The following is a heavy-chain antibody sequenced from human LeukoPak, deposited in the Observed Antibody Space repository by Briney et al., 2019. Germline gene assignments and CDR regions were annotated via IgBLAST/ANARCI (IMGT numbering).Heavy chain of an antibody. J-gene: IGHJ4*02. V-gene: IGHV3-7*01. CDR1: GFTFSSYW. Sequence: GGSLRLSCAASGFTFSSYWMSWVRQAPGKGLEWVANIKQDGSEKYYVDSVKGRFTISRDNAKNSLYLQMNSLRAEDTAVYYCARAPHYDSSGYLDYWGQGTLVTVSS. CDR3: ARAPHYDSSGYLDY. D-gene: IGHD3-22*01. CDR2: IKQDGSEK.